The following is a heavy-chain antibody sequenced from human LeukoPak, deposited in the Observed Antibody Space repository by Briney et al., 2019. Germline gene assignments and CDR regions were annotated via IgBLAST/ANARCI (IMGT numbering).Heavy chain of an antibody. V-gene: IGHV4-34*01. J-gene: IGHJ5*02. CDR2: INHGGST. Sequence: SETLSLTCAVYGGSFSGYYWSWIRQPPGKGLEWIGEINHGGSTNYNPSLKSRVTISVDTSKNQFSLKLSSVTAADTTVYYCVRNKAVRSNWFDPWGQGTLVTVSS. CDR1: GGSFSGYY. CDR3: VRNKAVRSNWFDP. D-gene: IGHD1/OR15-1a*01.